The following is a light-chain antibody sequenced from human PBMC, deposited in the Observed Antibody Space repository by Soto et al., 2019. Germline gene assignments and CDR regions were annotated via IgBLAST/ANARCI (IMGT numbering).Light chain of an antibody. Sequence: IVMTQSPDSLAVSLGERATINCKSSQSVIYSANNKNCLAWYQQKPGQPPKLLIYWASTRESGVPDRFSGSGSGTDFTLTISSLQAEDVAVYYCQQYLAIPRTFGQGTKVEIK. CDR3: QQYLAIPRT. J-gene: IGKJ1*01. CDR2: WAS. CDR1: QSVIYSANNKNC. V-gene: IGKV4-1*01.